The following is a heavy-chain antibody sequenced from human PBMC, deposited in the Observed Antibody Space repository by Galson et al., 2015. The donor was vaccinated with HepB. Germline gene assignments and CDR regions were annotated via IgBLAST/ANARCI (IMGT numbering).Heavy chain of an antibody. D-gene: IGHD2-15*01. Sequence: SVKVSCKASGATFSSYAISWVRQAPGQGLEWMGGIIPIFGRGNYARKFQGRVTITADISTSTAYMELNSLRSEDTAVYYCATSGECSGGSCSEGHWGQGTLVTVSS. CDR3: ATSGECSGGSCSEGH. J-gene: IGHJ4*02. CDR2: IIPIFGRG. CDR1: GATFSSYA. V-gene: IGHV1-69*06.